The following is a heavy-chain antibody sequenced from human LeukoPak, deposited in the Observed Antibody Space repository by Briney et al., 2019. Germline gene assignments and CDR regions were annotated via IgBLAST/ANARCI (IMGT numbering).Heavy chain of an antibody. Sequence: PGGSLRLSCAASGFTFSSYEMNWVRQAPGKGLEWVSYISSSGSTIYYADSVKGRFTISRDNAKNSLYLQMNSLRAEDTAVYYCARSMVRGVIIDYWGQGTLVTVSS. CDR2: ISSSGSTI. D-gene: IGHD3-10*01. CDR3: ARSMVRGVIIDY. CDR1: GFTFSSYE. V-gene: IGHV3-48*03. J-gene: IGHJ4*02.